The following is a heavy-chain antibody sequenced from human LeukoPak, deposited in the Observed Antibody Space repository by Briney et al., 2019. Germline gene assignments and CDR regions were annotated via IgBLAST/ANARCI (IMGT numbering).Heavy chain of an antibody. CDR2: IYYSGST. CDR1: GGSISSSSYY. D-gene: IGHD3-10*01. CDR3: ARLAGGYGSGSYYKSHFDY. Sequence: SETLSLTCTVSGGSISSSSYYWGWIRQPPGKGLEWIGSIYYSGSTYYNPSLKSRVTISVDTSKNQFSLKLSSVTAADTAVYYCARLAGGYGSGSYYKSHFDYWGQGTLVTVPS. V-gene: IGHV4-39*01. J-gene: IGHJ4*02.